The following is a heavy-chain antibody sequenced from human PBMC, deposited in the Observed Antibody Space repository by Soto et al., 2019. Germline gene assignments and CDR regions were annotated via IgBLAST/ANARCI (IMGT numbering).Heavy chain of an antibody. CDR2: IFYSGSTTY. J-gene: IGHJ4*02. V-gene: IGHV4-59*11. D-gene: IGHD6-19*01. CDR1: GGSISGHY. CDR3: ARVGSSGWSPDY. Sequence: SETLSLTCTVSGGSISGHYWIWIRQPPGEGMEWIGYIFYSGSTTYNNNPSLKSRVTISVDTSKNQFSLRLSSVTAADTAVYYCARVGSSGWSPDYWGQGTLVTVSS.